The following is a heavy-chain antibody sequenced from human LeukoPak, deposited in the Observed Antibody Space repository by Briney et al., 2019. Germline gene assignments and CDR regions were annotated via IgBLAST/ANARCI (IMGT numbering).Heavy chain of an antibody. J-gene: IGHJ5*01. Sequence: GGSLRLSCAASGFTFSSYTMTWVRQAPGKGLEWVSCISSSSSYMYYGDTLKGRFTISRDNVKNSLYLQMDNLRAEDTAMYYCARALTPASGWLGSWGQGTLVTVSS. D-gene: IGHD6-19*01. CDR3: ARALTPASGWLGS. V-gene: IGHV3-21*01. CDR1: GFTFSSYT. CDR2: ISSSSSYM.